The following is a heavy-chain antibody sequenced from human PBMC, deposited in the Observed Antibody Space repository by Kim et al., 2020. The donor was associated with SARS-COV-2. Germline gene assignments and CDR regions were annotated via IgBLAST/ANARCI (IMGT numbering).Heavy chain of an antibody. CDR1: GYTFTSYG. J-gene: IGHJ5*02. CDR3: ARDWEWEVGADWFGP. CDR2: TSTHKTET. V-gene: IGHV1-18*01. Sequence: ASVKVSCKASGYTFTSYGISWVRQAPGQGLEWVGWTSTHKTETNLAQKFQDRVTMTADTSTNTVYMELRSLRSDDTAMYYCARDWEWEVGADWFGPWGQGTLVIVSS. D-gene: IGHD1-26*01.